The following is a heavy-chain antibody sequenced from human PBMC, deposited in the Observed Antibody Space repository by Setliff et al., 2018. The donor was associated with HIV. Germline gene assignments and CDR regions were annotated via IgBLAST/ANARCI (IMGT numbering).Heavy chain of an antibody. CDR3: ALGLVGAGIREWWFDP. CDR2: VYYSGRT. CDR1: GGSISSSGPGYY. Sequence: SETLSLTCTVSGGSISSSGPGYYWGWVRQPPGGGLEWIGSVYYSGRTYYNPSLRSRVTISVDTSKNQLSLRLTTMTAADTAVYYCALGLVGAGIREWWFDPWGQGTLVTVSS. J-gene: IGHJ5*02. D-gene: IGHD2-21*02. V-gene: IGHV4-39*01.